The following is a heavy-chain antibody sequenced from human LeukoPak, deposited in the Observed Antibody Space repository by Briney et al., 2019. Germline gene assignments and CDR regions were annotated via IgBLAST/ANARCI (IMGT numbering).Heavy chain of an antibody. J-gene: IGHJ4*01. CDR3: IREVQVRASASLGL. V-gene: IGHV3-74*01. CDR2: TNSAGTTI. CDR1: GFTISGFW. Sequence: GGSLRLSCAASGFTISGFWMHWVRQVPGEGLVWVARTNSAGTTINYADSVKGRFTISRDNVRNTLHLQMNNLSLEDTAVYFCIREVQVRASASLGLWGRGTLVIVS. D-gene: IGHD1-1*01.